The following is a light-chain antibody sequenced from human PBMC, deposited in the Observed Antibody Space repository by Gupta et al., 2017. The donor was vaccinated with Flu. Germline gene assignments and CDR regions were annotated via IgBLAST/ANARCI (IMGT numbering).Light chain of an antibody. V-gene: IGKV4-1*01. CDR3: QQNYVNSALT. CDR1: QSGLSSSTNKHY. CDR2: WAS. Sequence: DIVMTQSPDSLAVSLGERATINCKSSQSGLSSSTNKHYLAWYKQKRGQPPKLLISWASSREAGVTDRFSGSGFEKDFTLTISSRQAEDVAVYYFQQNYVNSALTFGGGTKLEIK. J-gene: IGKJ4*01.